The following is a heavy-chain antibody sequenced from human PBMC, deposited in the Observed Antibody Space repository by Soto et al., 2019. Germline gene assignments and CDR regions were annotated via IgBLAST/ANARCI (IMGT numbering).Heavy chain of an antibody. Sequence: GGSLRLSCAASGFTFSSYAMSWVRQAPGKGLEWVSAISGSGGSTYYADSVKGRFTISRDNSKNTLYLQMNSLRAEDTAVYYCAKATFITGTLNWFDPWGQGTLVTVSS. D-gene: IGHD1-7*01. V-gene: IGHV3-23*01. J-gene: IGHJ5*02. CDR3: AKATFITGTLNWFDP. CDR2: ISGSGGST. CDR1: GFTFSSYA.